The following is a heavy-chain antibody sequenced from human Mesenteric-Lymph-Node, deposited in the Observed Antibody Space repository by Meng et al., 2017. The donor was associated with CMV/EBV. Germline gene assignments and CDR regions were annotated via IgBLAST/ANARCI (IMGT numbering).Heavy chain of an antibody. CDR2: IYNSGST. V-gene: IGHV4-61*01. D-gene: IGHD3-3*01. CDR3: ARSPDFWSDYYMSYYFDY. J-gene: IGHJ4*02. Sequence: SETLSLTCSVSGGSVSSGTYHWSWIRQPPGKGLEWIGYIYNSGSTKYNPSLKSRVTISADTSRKQFSLKLSSVTAADTAVYYCARSPDFWSDYYMSYYFDYWGQGTVVTVSS. CDR1: GGSVSSGTYH.